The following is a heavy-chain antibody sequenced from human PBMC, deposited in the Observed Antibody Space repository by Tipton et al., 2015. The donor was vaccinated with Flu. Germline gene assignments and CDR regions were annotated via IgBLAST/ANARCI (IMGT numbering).Heavy chain of an antibody. CDR2: VSSSGTTM. J-gene: IGHJ5*02. CDR3: ARRDYSNYVSEPKNWFDP. V-gene: IGHV3-48*03. Sequence: VQSGGSLRLSCSASGFTFNNYEMNWVRQAPGKGLEWVAFVSSSGTTMYYRDSVKGRFTISRDDAKNSLYLEMNSLRAEDTAVYYCARRDYSNYVSEPKNWFDPWGQGALVTVSS. D-gene: IGHD4-11*01. CDR1: GFTFNNYE.